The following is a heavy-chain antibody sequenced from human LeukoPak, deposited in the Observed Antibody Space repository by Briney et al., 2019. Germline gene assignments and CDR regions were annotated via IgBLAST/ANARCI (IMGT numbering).Heavy chain of an antibody. D-gene: IGHD2-2*01. Sequence: PSETLSLTCTVSGGSISSFYWGWIRQPAGKGLEWIGRIYTSGSTNYNPSLRSRVTMSVDTSKNQFSLKLSSVTAADTAVYYCARQYCSSTSCSYYFDYWGQGTLVTVSS. CDR2: IYTSGST. CDR1: GGSISSFY. V-gene: IGHV4-4*07. CDR3: ARQYCSSTSCSYYFDY. J-gene: IGHJ4*02.